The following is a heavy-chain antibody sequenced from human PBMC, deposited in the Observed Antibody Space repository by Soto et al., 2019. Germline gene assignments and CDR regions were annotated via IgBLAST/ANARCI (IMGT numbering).Heavy chain of an antibody. Sequence: SETLSLTCTVSGASISAYAWSWIRQPAGKGLEWIGRLYSSGNTNYNPSFKSRLTMSADTSKNQFSLKLSSVTAADTAVYYCARGPYSSGWYVVDYWGHGTLVTVSS. CDR2: LYSSGNT. J-gene: IGHJ4*01. V-gene: IGHV4-4*07. CDR1: GASISAYA. D-gene: IGHD6-19*01. CDR3: ARGPYSSGWYVVDY.